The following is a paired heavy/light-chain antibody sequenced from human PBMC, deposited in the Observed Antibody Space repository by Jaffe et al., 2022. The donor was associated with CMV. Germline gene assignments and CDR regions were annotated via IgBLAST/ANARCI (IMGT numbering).Heavy chain of an antibody. CDR3: ARSYYDFWSDWGLEAPYGMDV. CDR1: GFSLSNARMG. CDR2: IFSNDEK. V-gene: IGHV2-26*01. Sequence: QVTLKESGPVLVKPTETLTLTCTVSGFSLSNARMGVSWIRQPPGKALEWLAHIFSNDEKSYSTSLKSRLTISKDTSKSQVVLTMTNMDPVDTATYYCARSYYDFWSDWGLEAPYGMDVWGQGTTVTVSS. D-gene: IGHD3-3*01. J-gene: IGHJ6*02.
Light chain of an antibody. V-gene: IGKV1-5*03. J-gene: IGKJ3*01. Sequence: DIQMTQSPSTLSASVGDRVTITCRASQSISSWLAWYQQKPGKAPKLLIYKASSLESGVPSRFSGSGSGTEFTLTISSLQPDDFATYYCQQYNSYSPPVTFGPGTKVDIK. CDR1: QSISSW. CDR2: KAS. CDR3: QQYNSYSPPVT.